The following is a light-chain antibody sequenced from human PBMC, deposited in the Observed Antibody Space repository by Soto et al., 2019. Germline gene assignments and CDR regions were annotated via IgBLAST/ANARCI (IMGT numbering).Light chain of an antibody. Sequence: EIVLTQSPGTLSLSPWETATVYCGASQRVSGGFLAWYQQKPGLAPRLLIYGASTRATGIPARFSGSGSGTEFTLTINSLQSEDFAVYYCQQYYNWPRTFGQGTKVDIK. CDR3: QQYYNWPRT. CDR2: GAS. CDR1: QRVSGG. V-gene: IGKV3-15*01. J-gene: IGKJ1*01.